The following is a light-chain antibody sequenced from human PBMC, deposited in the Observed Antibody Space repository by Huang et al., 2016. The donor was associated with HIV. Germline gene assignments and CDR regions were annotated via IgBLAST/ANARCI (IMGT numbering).Light chain of an antibody. CDR1: QSVTTY. CDR2: GAS. J-gene: IGKJ3*01. Sequence: DIQMTQSPSSLSASVGDRVTITCRATQSVTTYLNWYQQKPGKAPKRLIYGASSLQTGVPSRFSGSGSGTDFTLTISSLQPEDFATYYCQQSSSPPPTFGPGTKVDIK. V-gene: IGKV1-39*01. CDR3: QQSSSPPPT.